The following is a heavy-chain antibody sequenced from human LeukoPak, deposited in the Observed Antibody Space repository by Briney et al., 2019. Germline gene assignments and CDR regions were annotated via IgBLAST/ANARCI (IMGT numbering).Heavy chain of an antibody. V-gene: IGHV1-2*02. CDR3: ARVQEVGWFDP. D-gene: IGHD1-26*01. J-gene: IGHJ5*02. CDR1: GYSFTGYF. Sequence: ASVKVSCKAPGYSFTGYFIHWVRQGPGQGLEWMGWINPSSGGSNHAQKFQGRLTLTRDTSITTTYMELSSLRSDDTAVYFCARVQEVGWFDPWGQGTQVTVSS. CDR2: INPSSGGS.